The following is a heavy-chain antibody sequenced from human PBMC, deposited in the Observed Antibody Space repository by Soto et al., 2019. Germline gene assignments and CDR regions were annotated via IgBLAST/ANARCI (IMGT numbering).Heavy chain of an antibody. CDR1: GFTFSSYA. CDR2: ISGSGGST. Sequence: GGSLRLSCAASGFTFSSYAMSWVRQAPGKGLEWVSAISGSGGSTYYADSVKGRFTISRDNSKNTLYLQMNSLRAEDTAVYYCATLQGGYYTKYYFDYWGQGTLVTVSS. CDR3: ATLQGGYYTKYYFDY. D-gene: IGHD3-3*01. J-gene: IGHJ4*02. V-gene: IGHV3-23*01.